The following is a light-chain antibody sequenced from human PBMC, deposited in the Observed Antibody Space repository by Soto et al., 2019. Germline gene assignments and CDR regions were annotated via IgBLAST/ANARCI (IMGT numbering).Light chain of an antibody. J-gene: IGKJ1*01. V-gene: IGKV3-15*01. Sequence: IVLPQSPDTLSLSPGETATLSCRASQTVIHNYLAWHQQKPGQTPRLLVYGASTRATGVPARFSGSGSGTEFTLTISSLQSEDFAVYYCQQYNVWPPWTFGQRTKVAIK. CDR1: QTVIHN. CDR3: QQYNVWPPWT. CDR2: GAS.